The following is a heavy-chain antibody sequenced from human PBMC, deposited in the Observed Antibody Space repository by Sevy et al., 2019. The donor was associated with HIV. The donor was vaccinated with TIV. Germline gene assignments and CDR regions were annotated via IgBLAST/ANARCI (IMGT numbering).Heavy chain of an antibody. V-gene: IGHV4-39*01. J-gene: IGHJ6*02. D-gene: IGHD3-10*01. CDR1: GGSISSSSYY. CDR3: ARQSTYTVTQLLWFRELSDHYYYYGMDV. CDR2: IYYSGST. Sequence: SETLSLTCTVSGGSISSSSYYWGWIRQPPGKGLEWIGSIYYSGSTYYNPSLKSRVTISVDTSKNRFSLKLSSVTAADTAVNYWARQSTYTVTQLLWFRELSDHYYYYGMDVWGQGTTVTVSS.